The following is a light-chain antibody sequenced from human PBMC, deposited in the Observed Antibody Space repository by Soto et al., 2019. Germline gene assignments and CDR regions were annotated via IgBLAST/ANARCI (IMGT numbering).Light chain of an antibody. V-gene: IGLV2-14*03. J-gene: IGLJ1*01. CDR1: SSDVGGYNY. Sequence: QSVLTQPASVSGCPGQSIAISCTGTSSDVGGYNYVSWYQQHPGKAPKLMIYDVSNRPSGVSDRFSGSKSGNTAPLTISGLQAEDEADYYCSSYTSSSTRVFGTGTKVTVL. CDR2: DVS. CDR3: SSYTSSSTRV.